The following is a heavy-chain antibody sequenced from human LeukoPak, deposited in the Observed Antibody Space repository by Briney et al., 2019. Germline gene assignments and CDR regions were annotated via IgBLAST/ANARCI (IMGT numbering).Heavy chain of an antibody. CDR3: ARDSSGYYPLYYFDY. Sequence: SVKVSCKASGGTFSSYAISWVRQAPGQGLEWMGGIIPIFGTANYAQKFQGRVTITADESTSTAYMELSSLRSEDTAVYYCARDSSGYYPLYYFDYWGQGTLVTVSS. CDR1: GGTFSSYA. J-gene: IGHJ4*02. CDR2: IIPIFGTA. V-gene: IGHV1-69*13. D-gene: IGHD3-22*01.